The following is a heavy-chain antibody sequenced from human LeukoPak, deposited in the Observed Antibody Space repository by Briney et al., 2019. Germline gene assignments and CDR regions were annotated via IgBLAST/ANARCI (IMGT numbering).Heavy chain of an antibody. Sequence: PGGSLRISCAASGFTFSNYWIHWVRQAPGKGLVWVSRIDNAGSITTYADSVKGRFTISRDNAENTLYLQMNSLRVEDTAVYYCVRSAFHAGSGNYYDYWGQGTLVTVSS. D-gene: IGHD3-22*01. CDR1: GFTFSNYW. J-gene: IGHJ4*02. CDR3: VRSAFHAGSGNYYDY. CDR2: IDNAGSIT. V-gene: IGHV3-74*03.